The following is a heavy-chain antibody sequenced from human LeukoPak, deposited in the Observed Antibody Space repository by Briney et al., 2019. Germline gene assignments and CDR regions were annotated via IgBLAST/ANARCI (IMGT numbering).Heavy chain of an antibody. CDR1: GGTFSSYA. CDR3: ARGGKPGPQNWFDP. Sequence: ASVKVSCKASGGTFSSYAINWVRQATGQGLEWMGWMNPNSGNTGYAQKFQGRVTITRNTSISTAYMELSSLRSEDTAVYYCARGGKPGPQNWFDPWGQGTLVTVSS. J-gene: IGHJ5*02. D-gene: IGHD1-14*01. CDR2: MNPNSGNT. V-gene: IGHV1-8*03.